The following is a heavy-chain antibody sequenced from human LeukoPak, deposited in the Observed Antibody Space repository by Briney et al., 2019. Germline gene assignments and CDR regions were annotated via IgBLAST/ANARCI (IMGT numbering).Heavy chain of an antibody. D-gene: IGHD3-9*01. J-gene: IGHJ3*02. CDR2: INPNSGGT. CDR3: ARIRAGLDKVLRYFDWLRSDAFDI. V-gene: IGHV1-2*02. Sequence: ASVKVSCKASGYTFTGYYMHWVRQAPGQGLEWMGWINPNSGGTNYAQKFQGRVTMTRDTSISTAYMEPSRLRSDDTAVYYCARIRAGLDKVLRYFDWLRSDAFDIWGQGTMVTVSS. CDR1: GYTFTGYY.